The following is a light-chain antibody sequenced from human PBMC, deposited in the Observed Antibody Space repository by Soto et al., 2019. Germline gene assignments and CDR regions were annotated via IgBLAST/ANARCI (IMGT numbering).Light chain of an antibody. CDR2: GAS. J-gene: IGKJ4*01. CDR3: QEYNYWHPIT. Sequence: IVMTQSPGTLSVSPGERATLSCRASQNIGNKVGWYQQKPGQAPRLLIYGASTRATVIPVRFSGSGSGTEYTLTSTSLQSEDSAVYYCQEYNYWHPITFGGGTKVEIK. V-gene: IGKV3-15*01. CDR1: QNIGNK.